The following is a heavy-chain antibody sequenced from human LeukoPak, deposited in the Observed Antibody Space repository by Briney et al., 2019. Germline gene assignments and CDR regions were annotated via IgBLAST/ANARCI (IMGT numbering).Heavy chain of an antibody. Sequence: ASVKVSCKASGYTFTGYYMHWVRQAPGQGLEWMGWINPNSGGTNYAQKFQGRVTMTRDTSISTAYMELSRLRSDDTAVYYCARLGYCSSTSCYFLSAVINHYGMDVWGQGTTVTVSS. D-gene: IGHD2-2*01. CDR3: ARLGYCSSTSCYFLSAVINHYGMDV. J-gene: IGHJ6*02. CDR1: GYTFTGYY. CDR2: INPNSGGT. V-gene: IGHV1-2*02.